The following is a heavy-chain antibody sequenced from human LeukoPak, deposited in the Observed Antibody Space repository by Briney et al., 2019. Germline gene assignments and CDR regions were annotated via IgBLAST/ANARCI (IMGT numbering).Heavy chain of an antibody. CDR1: GGSLSSSSYY. D-gene: IGHD4-17*01. CDR2: IYYSGST. J-gene: IGHJ6*03. Sequence: SETLSLTCTVSGGSLSSSSYYWGWIRQPPGKGLEWIGSIYYSGSTYYNPSLKSRVTISVDTSKDQFSLKLSSVTAADTAVYYCARIYGDYVYYYYMDVWGKGTTVTVSS. CDR3: ARIYGDYVYYYYMDV. V-gene: IGHV4-39*01.